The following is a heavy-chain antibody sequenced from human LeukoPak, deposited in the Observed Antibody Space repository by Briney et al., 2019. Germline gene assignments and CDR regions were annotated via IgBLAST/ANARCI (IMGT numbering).Heavy chain of an antibody. CDR3: ARDGYDILDY. CDR2: IYYSGST. Sequence: SETLSLTCTVSGGSISSYYWSWIRQPPGKGLEWIGYIYYSGSTNYNPSLKSRVTISVDTSKNQFSLKLSSVTAADTAVYYCARDGYDILDYWGQGTLVTVSS. D-gene: IGHD3-9*01. V-gene: IGHV4-59*01. J-gene: IGHJ4*02. CDR1: GGSISSYY.